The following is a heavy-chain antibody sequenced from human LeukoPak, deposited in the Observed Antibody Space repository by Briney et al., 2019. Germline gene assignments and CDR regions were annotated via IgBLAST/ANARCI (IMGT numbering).Heavy chain of an antibody. V-gene: IGHV3-33*01. CDR2: IWYDGSNK. CDR3: AGRSSGYYFDY. J-gene: IGHJ4*02. Sequence: GGSLRLSCAASGFTFSSYGMHWVRQAPGKGLEWVAVIWYDGSNKYYADSVKGRFTISRDNSKNTLYLQMNSLRAEDTAVYYCAGRSSGYYFDYWGQGTLVTVSS. CDR1: GFTFSSYG. D-gene: IGHD3-22*01.